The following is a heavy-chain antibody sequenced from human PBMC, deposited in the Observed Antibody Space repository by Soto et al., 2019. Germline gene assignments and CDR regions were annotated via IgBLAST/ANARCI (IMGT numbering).Heavy chain of an antibody. J-gene: IGHJ6*02. CDR1: GLMFDDYA. CDR3: AASRAYDSSDYSGFHYGMDV. D-gene: IGHD3-22*01. Sequence: EVQLVESGGDLVEPDRSLRLSCAASGLMFDDYAMHWVRQVPGKGLQWVSGLSWNGVTIGYAASVKGRFTISRDNAKKSLYLQMNGLRPDDTALYYCAASRAYDSSDYSGFHYGMDVRGLGTTVTVS. CDR2: LSWNGVTI. V-gene: IGHV3-9*01.